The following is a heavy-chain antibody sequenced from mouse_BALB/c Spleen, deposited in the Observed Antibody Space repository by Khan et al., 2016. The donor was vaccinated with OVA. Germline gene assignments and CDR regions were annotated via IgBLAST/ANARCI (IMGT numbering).Heavy chain of an antibody. V-gene: IGHV1-76*01. Sequence: QIQLVQSGAELVRPGASVKLSCKTSGYIFTSYWIHWVKQRSGQGLEWIARIYPGTDNTYYNEKLRDKATLSADKSSSTAYIQLSSLKSEDSAVYFGAREEALDYFAYWGQGTTLTVSS. CDR3: AREEALDYFAY. CDR1: GYIFTSYW. CDR2: IYPGTDNT. D-gene: IGHD3-2*02. J-gene: IGHJ2*01.